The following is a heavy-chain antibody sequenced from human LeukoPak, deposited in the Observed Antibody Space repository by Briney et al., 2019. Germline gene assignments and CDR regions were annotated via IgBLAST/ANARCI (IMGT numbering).Heavy chain of an antibody. V-gene: IGHV3-30*18. Sequence: HPGGSLRLSCAVCGFTFSSYGMHWVRQAPGKGLEGVAVISYDGSNKYYADSVQGRFTISRDNSKNTLYLQMNSLRAEDTAVYYCAKIASNNGAFDIWGQGTMVTVS. CDR3: AKIASNNGAFDI. CDR2: ISYDGSNK. D-gene: IGHD1/OR15-1a*01. CDR1: GFTFSSYG. J-gene: IGHJ3*02.